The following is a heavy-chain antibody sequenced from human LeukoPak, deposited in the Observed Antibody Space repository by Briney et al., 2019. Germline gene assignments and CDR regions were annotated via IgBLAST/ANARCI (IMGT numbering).Heavy chain of an antibody. CDR3: ARAVYYYDSSGGRDAFDI. Sequence: GASVKVSCKASGYTFTSYGISWVRQAPGQGLEWMGWISAYNGNTNYAQKLQGRVNMTTDTSTSTAYMELRSLRSDDTAVYYCARAVYYYDSSGGRDAFDIWGQGTMVTVSS. CDR2: ISAYNGNT. CDR1: GYTFTSYG. V-gene: IGHV1-18*01. D-gene: IGHD3-22*01. J-gene: IGHJ3*02.